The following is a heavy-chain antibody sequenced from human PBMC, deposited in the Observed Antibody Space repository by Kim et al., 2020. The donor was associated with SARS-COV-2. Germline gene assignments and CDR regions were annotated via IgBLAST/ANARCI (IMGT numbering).Heavy chain of an antibody. Sequence: GGSLRLSCAASGFTFSSYSMNWVRQAPGKGLEWVSSISSSSSYIYYADSVKGRFTISRDNAKNSLYLQMNSLRAEDTAVYYCARASTKWLPYYFDYWGQGTLVTVSS. J-gene: IGHJ4*02. CDR1: GFTFSSYS. CDR2: ISSSSSYI. D-gene: IGHD5-12*01. V-gene: IGHV3-21*01. CDR3: ARASTKWLPYYFDY.